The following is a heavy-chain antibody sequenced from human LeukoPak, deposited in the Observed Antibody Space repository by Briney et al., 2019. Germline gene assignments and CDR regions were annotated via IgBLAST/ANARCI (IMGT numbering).Heavy chain of an antibody. CDR3: ARSQAYCSSTTCYVNWFDP. CDR1: GGSISTYY. D-gene: IGHD2-2*01. J-gene: IGHJ5*02. CDR2: IYYSGST. Sequence: SETLSLTCTVSGGSISTYYWSWIRQPPGKGLQWIGYIYYSGSTNYNPSPKSRVTISVDTSKNQFSLKLSSVTAADTAVYYCARSQAYCSSTTCYVNWFDPWGQGTLVTVSS. V-gene: IGHV4-59*01.